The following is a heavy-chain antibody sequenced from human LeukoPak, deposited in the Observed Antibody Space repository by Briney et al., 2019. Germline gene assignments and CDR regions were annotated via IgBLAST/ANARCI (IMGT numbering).Heavy chain of an antibody. CDR2: ISGTTSGT. CDR3: AKVRTYFYHGLDV. V-gene: IGHV3-23*01. CDR1: GFTFGTCA. Sequence: QPGGSLRLSCAASGFTFGTCAMSWVRQAPGKGLEWVSGISGTTSGTYYADSVKGRFTISRDNSKNTLFLQVNSLRAEDTAVYYCAKVRTYFYHGLDVWGQGTTVTVSS. J-gene: IGHJ6*02. D-gene: IGHD1-14*01.